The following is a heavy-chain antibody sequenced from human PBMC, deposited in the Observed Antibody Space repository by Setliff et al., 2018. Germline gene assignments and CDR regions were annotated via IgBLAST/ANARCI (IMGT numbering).Heavy chain of an antibody. Sequence: LSLTCTVSAGSISSSSYYWGWIRQPPGKGLEWIATIHYSGSTYYNPSLKSRVTTSVDTSKNQFSLKLSSVTAADTAVYYCARQGRRSDSRGYYYWTDFDYWGQGALVTVSS. CDR1: AGSISSSSYY. J-gene: IGHJ4*02. V-gene: IGHV4-39*01. CDR2: IHYSGST. D-gene: IGHD3-22*01. CDR3: ARQGRRSDSRGYYYWTDFDY.